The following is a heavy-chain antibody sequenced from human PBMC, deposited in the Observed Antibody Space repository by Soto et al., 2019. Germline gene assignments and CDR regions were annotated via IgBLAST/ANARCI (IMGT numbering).Heavy chain of an antibody. CDR1: VGSFSCYY. Sequence: SETLSLTCAAYVGSFSCYYWIWIRQPPGKGLEWIGEINHSGSTNYNPSLKSRVTISVDTSKNQFSLKLSSVTAADTAVYYCARGRGTIFGVVIPSDYYYYGMDVWGQGTTVTVSS. D-gene: IGHD3-3*01. CDR2: INHSGST. J-gene: IGHJ6*02. CDR3: ARGRGTIFGVVIPSDYYYYGMDV. V-gene: IGHV4-34*01.